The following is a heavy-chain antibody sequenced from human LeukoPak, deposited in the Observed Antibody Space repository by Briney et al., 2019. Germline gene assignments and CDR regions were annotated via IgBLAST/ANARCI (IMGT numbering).Heavy chain of an antibody. CDR3: ARHASGSYNNFQH. V-gene: IGHV4-39*01. D-gene: IGHD1-26*01. CDR2: IYYSGHT. J-gene: IGHJ1*01. CDR1: GDSISGSSYY. Sequence: PSETLSLTCTVSGDSISGSSYYWGWIRQPPGKGLEWIGSIYYSGHTYYNPSLKSRVTISIDTSKTQFSLNLISVTAADTAVYYCARHASGSYNNFQHWGQGTLVTVSS.